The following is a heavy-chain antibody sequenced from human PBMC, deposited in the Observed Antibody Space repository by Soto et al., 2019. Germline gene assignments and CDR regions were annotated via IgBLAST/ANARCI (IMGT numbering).Heavy chain of an antibody. J-gene: IGHJ4*02. CDR3: ARGPPAVYYFDY. CDR2: LNPNSGNT. Sequence: ASVKVSCKTSGYTFTSYDINLVRQATGQGLEWMGWLNPNSGNTGYALKFQGRVTMTSNTSISTAYMELSSLRSEDTAVYYCARGPPAVYYFDYWGQGTLVTVSS. CDR1: GYTFTSYD. V-gene: IGHV1-8*01.